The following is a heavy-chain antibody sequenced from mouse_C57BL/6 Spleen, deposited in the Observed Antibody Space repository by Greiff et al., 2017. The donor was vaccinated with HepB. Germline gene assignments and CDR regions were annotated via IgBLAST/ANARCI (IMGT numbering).Heavy chain of an antibody. CDR2: INPSTGGT. V-gene: IGHV1-42*01. CDR3: GRHSPEGFAY. Sequence: VQLQQSGPELVKPGASVKISCKASGYSFTGYYMNWVKQSPEKSLEWIGEINPSTGGTTYNQKFKAKATLTVDKSSSTAYMQLKSLTSEDSAVYYCGRHSPEGFAYWGKGTLVTVSA. CDR1: GYSFTGYY. J-gene: IGHJ3*01.